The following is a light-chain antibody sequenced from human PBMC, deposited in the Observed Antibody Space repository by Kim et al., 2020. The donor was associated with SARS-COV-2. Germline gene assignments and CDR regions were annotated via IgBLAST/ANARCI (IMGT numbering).Light chain of an antibody. CDR2: DVS. CDR3: SSITSSSTGV. Sequence: QSALTQPASVSGSPGQSITISCTGTSSDIGGYNYVSWYQQHPGKAPKLIIYDVSKRSSGVSNRFSGSKSGNTASLTISGLQAEDEADYYCSSITSSSTGVFGGGTQLTVL. V-gene: IGLV2-14*01. CDR1: SSDIGGYNY. J-gene: IGLJ2*01.